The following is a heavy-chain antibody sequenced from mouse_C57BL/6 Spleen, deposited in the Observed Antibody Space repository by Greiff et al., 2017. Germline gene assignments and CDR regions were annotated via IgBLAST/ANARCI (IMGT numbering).Heavy chain of an antibody. CDR2: INPNNGGT. CDR1: GYTFTDYN. Sequence: DVKLQESGPELVKPGASVKMSCKASGYTFTDYNMHWVKQSHGKSLEWIGYINPNNGGTSYNQKFKGKATLTVNKSSSTAYMELRSLTSEDSAVYYCARGGYVGYFDVWGTGTTVTVSS. V-gene: IGHV1-22*01. CDR3: ARGGYVGYFDV. J-gene: IGHJ1*03.